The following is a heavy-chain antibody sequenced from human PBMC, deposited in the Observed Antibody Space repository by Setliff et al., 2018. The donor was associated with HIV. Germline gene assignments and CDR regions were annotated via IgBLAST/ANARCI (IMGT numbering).Heavy chain of an antibody. CDR1: GFTFSSYA. D-gene: IGHD3-10*01. V-gene: IGHV3-23*01. Sequence: GGSLRLSCAASGFTFSSYAMSWVRQAPGKGLEWVSAISGSGGSTYYADPVKGRFTISRDNSKNTLYLQMNSLRAEDTAVYYCAKDTLGSGSYYNAVDYWGQGTLVTVSS. CDR2: ISGSGGST. J-gene: IGHJ4*02. CDR3: AKDTLGSGSYYNAVDY.